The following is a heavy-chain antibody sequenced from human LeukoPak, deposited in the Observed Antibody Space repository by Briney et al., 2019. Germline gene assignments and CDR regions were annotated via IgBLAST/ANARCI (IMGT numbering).Heavy chain of an antibody. J-gene: IGHJ4*02. V-gene: IGHV4-59*08. CDR2: IYYSGST. CDR1: GGSISSYY. CDR3: ARGHCSGGSCYKRPFDY. Sequence: SETLSLTCTVSGGSISSYYWSWIRQPPGKGLEWIGYIYYSGSTNYNPSLKSRVTISVDTSKNQFSLKLSSVTAADTAVYYCARGHCSGGSCYKRPFDYWGQGTLVTVSS. D-gene: IGHD2-15*01.